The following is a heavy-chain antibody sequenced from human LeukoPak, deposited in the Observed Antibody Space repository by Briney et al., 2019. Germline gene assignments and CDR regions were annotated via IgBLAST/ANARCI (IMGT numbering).Heavy chain of an antibody. CDR1: GYTFTGYY. CDR3: ARVLGSLDTAMAPFDY. J-gene: IGHJ4*02. D-gene: IGHD5-18*01. Sequence: GASVKVSCKASGYTFTGYYMHWVRQAPGQGLEWMGWINPNSGGTNYAQKFQGWVTMTRDTSISTAYMELSRLRSEDMAVYYCARVLGSLDTAMAPFDYWGQGTLVTVSS. CDR2: INPNSGGT. V-gene: IGHV1-2*04.